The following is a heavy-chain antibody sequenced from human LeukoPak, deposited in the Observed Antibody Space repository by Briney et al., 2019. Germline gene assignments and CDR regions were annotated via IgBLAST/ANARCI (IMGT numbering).Heavy chain of an antibody. D-gene: IGHD1-7*01. CDR3: ATDVNRNYEY. CDR1: GLTFRNYW. J-gene: IGHJ4*01. CDR2: INQDGSEK. Sequence: GGSLRLSCEVSGLTFRNYWMSWVRQAPGRGPEWVANINQDGSEKNYADSVKGRFSISRDNAENSLYLQMNSLRAEDTAMYYCATDVNRNYEYWGNGVLVTVSS. V-gene: IGHV3-7*05.